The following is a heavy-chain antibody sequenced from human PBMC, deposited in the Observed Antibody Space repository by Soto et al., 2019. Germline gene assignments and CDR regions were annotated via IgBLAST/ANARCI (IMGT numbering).Heavy chain of an antibody. Sequence: EVQLLESGGGLVQPGESLRLSCAASRFTFSNYAMTWVRQAPGKGLEWVSSISAGGGSTYYADSVKGRFTISRDNSKTTLYLQMNSLRAEDTAVYSCAKDRAPLDYWGQETLVTVSS. J-gene: IGHJ4*02. CDR3: AKDRAPLDY. CDR1: RFTFSNYA. CDR2: ISAGGGST. V-gene: IGHV3-23*01.